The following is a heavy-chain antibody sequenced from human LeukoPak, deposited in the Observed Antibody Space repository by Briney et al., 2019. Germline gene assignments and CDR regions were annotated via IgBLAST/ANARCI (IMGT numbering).Heavy chain of an antibody. CDR3: AKDQGPGERWYSSGWYASWFDP. D-gene: IGHD6-13*01. J-gene: IGHJ5*02. CDR2: IYAGDTTI. CDR1: GFTLGDHY. V-gene: IGHV3-11*01. Sequence: PGGSLRLSCAASGFTLGDHYVSWVRQAPGKGLEWVSYIYAGDTTIYYADSVKGRFTISRDNAKNSVYLQMNSLRAEDTAVYYCAKDQGPGERWYSSGWYASWFDPWGQGTLVTVSS.